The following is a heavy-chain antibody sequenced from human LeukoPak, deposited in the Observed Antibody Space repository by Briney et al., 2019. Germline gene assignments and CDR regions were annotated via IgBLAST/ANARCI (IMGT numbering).Heavy chain of an antibody. Sequence: GESLKISCKGSGYSFTNYWIGWVRQMPGKGLEWMGRIDPSDSYTNYSPSFQGHVTISADKSISTAYLQWSSLKASDTAMYYCARHARYCGGDCYPDYWGQGTLVTVSS. CDR1: GYSFTNYW. CDR2: IDPSDSYT. V-gene: IGHV5-10-1*01. D-gene: IGHD2-21*02. J-gene: IGHJ4*02. CDR3: ARHARYCGGDCYPDY.